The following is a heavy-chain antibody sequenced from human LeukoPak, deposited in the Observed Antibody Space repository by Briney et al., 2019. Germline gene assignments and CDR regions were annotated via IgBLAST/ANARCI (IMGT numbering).Heavy chain of an antibody. D-gene: IGHD3-22*01. CDR3: TNYDDSSDLWGY. CDR2: MRSKTQNYAT. CDR1: GFTFSDSG. V-gene: IGHV3-73*01. Sequence: TGGSLRLSCAASGFTFSDSGMHWVRQAPGKGLEWVGRMRSKTQNYATAYAASAKGRFTFSRDDSKNTAFLQMNSLKTEDTAVYYCTNYDDSSDLWGYWGQGTLVTVSS. J-gene: IGHJ4*02.